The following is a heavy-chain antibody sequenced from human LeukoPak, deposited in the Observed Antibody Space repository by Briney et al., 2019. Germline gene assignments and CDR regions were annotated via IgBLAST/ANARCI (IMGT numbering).Heavy chain of an antibody. D-gene: IGHD4-23*01. CDR3: ARDPNRLADYGGDYFDH. Sequence: GGSLRLSCAHSLFSSRSYSMYWGCQAPGNGLEWVAVISNDGSHKYYADSVKGRFIISRDNSKNTLSLQMNTLRPDDTAVFYCARDPNRLADYGGDYFDHWGQGTLVTVSS. CDR2: ISNDGSHK. V-gene: IGHV3-30*04. J-gene: IGHJ4*02. CDR1: LFSSRSYS.